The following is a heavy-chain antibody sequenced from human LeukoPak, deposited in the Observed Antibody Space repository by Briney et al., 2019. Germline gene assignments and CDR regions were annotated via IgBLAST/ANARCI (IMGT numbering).Heavy chain of an antibody. CDR1: GGSFSGYY. CDR2: ISYSGST. CDR3: AGGGTYYYDSSGYY. V-gene: IGHV4-59*01. J-gene: IGHJ4*02. Sequence: SETLPLTCTVSGGSFSGYYWSWIRQPPGKGLEWIGYISYSGSTNYKPSLTSRVTISLDASKNQFSLKLSSVTAADTAVYYCAGGGTYYYDSSGYYWGQGTLVTVSS. D-gene: IGHD3-22*01.